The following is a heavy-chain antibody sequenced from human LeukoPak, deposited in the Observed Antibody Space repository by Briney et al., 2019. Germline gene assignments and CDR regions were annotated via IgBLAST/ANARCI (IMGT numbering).Heavy chain of an antibody. Sequence: GGSLRLSCVGSGFTFSSCWMTWVRQAPGKGLEWVANIKDDGSEKYSVDSVKGRFTISRDNAKNLLYLQMSSLRAEDTSVYYCGRARIDYWGQGTLVTVSS. CDR3: GRARIDY. CDR1: GFTFSSCW. CDR2: IKDDGSEK. D-gene: IGHD1-14*01. J-gene: IGHJ4*02. V-gene: IGHV3-7*04.